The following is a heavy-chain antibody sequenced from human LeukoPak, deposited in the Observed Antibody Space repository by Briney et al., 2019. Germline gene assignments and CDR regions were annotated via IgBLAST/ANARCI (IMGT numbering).Heavy chain of an antibody. CDR3: ARPFFGSSGYYGIDY. Sequence: GGSLRLSCAASGFTFSSYSINWVRQPPGKGLEWVSYISSSSSTISYADSVKGRFTISRDNAKNSLYLQMNSLRDEDTAVYYCARPFFGSSGYYGIDYWSQGTLVTVSS. V-gene: IGHV3-48*02. J-gene: IGHJ4*02. CDR1: GFTFSSYS. CDR2: ISSSSSTI. D-gene: IGHD3-22*01.